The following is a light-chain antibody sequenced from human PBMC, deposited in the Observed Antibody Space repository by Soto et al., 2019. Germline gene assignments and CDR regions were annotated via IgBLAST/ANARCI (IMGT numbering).Light chain of an antibody. J-gene: IGLJ1*01. CDR1: SGDIGSYNR. V-gene: IGLV2-14*01. CDR2: EVT. Sequence: QSALTQPASVSGSPGQSITISCTGTSGDIGSYNRVSWYQQHPGKAPKLIIYEVTDRPSGVSNRFSGSKSGTSASLVIRGLQSEDEADYYCAAWDDILNGYVFGGGTKLTVL. CDR3: AAWDDILNGYV.